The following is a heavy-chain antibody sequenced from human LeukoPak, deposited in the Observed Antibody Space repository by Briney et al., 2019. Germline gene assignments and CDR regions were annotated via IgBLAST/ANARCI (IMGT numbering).Heavy chain of an antibody. CDR3: AKDLWFGELYGMDV. CDR2: ISYDGSNK. Sequence: PGRSLRLSCAASGFTFSSYVMHWVRQAPGKGLEWVAVISYDGSNKYYADSVKGRFTISRDNSKNTLYLQMNSLRAEDTAVYYCAKDLWFGELYGMDVWGQGTTVTVSS. V-gene: IGHV3-30*18. J-gene: IGHJ6*02. CDR1: GFTFSSYV. D-gene: IGHD3-10*01.